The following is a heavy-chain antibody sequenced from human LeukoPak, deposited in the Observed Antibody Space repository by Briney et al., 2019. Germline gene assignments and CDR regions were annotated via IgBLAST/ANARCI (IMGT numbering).Heavy chain of an antibody. CDR1: GFTFSDAW. D-gene: IGHD3-16*01. Sequence: GGSLPLSSAASGFTFSDAWMSWVRQAPGKGLEWVGRIQTITDRGTTDYAAPVRGRFTISRDDSKNTLYLQMNSLKTEDTAVYYCSSTLGYWGQGT. J-gene: IGHJ4*02. CDR3: SSTLGY. V-gene: IGHV3-15*01. CDR2: IQTITDRGTT.